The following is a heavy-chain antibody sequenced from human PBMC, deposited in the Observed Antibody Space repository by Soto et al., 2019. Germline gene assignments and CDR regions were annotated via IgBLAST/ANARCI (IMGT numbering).Heavy chain of an antibody. CDR2: INPSGGST. V-gene: IGHV1-46*01. CDR1: GYTLTSYY. D-gene: IGHD6-13*01. J-gene: IGHJ3*02. Sequence: ASVKVSCTASGYTLTSYYMHWVRQAPGQGLEWMGIINPSGGSTSYAQKFQGRVTMTRDTSTSTVYMELSSLRSEDTAVYYCARVWAAADAFDIWGQGTMVTVSS. CDR3: ARVWAAADAFDI.